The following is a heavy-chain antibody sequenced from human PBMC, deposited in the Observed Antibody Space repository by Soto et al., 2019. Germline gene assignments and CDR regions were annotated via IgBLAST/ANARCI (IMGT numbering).Heavy chain of an antibody. D-gene: IGHD3-9*01. CDR3: ARGTSSYDILTGYYPYYYYYYGMDV. V-gene: IGHV1-8*01. CDR2: MNPNSGNT. CDR1: GYTFTSYD. J-gene: IGHJ6*02. Sequence: GASVKVSCKASGYTFTSYDINWVRQATGQGLEWMGWMNPNSGNTGYAQKFQGRVTMTRNTSISTAYMELSSLRSEDTAVYYCARGTSSYDILTGYYPYYYYYYGMDVWGQGTTVTVSS.